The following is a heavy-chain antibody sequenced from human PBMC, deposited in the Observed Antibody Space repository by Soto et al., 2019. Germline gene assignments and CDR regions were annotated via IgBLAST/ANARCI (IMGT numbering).Heavy chain of an antibody. J-gene: IGHJ5*02. V-gene: IGHV4-59*01. CDR2: IYYTGNT. Sequence: SETLSLTCTVSGDSISTYYWSWIRQPPGKGLEWIAYIYYTGNTYYNPSLKSRVTISMDTSKNQFSLKLSSVTAADTAVYYCARYYYDSSGYYYGWFDPWGQGTLVTVSS. CDR1: GDSISTYY. CDR3: ARYYYDSSGYYYGWFDP. D-gene: IGHD3-22*01.